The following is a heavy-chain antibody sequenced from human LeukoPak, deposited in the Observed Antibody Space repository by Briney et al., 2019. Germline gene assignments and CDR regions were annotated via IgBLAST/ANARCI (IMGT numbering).Heavy chain of an antibody. Sequence: PGGSLRLSCEFSGFTFNEHYMGWIRQAPGKGLEWISYLSNSGGTIYYADSVRGRFAVSRDNARNSLYLQMNSLRAEDTAVYYCAGSGGTFDYWGQGTLVTVSS. CDR3: AGSGGTFDY. V-gene: IGHV3-11*04. J-gene: IGHJ4*02. CDR1: GFTFNEHY. D-gene: IGHD4-23*01. CDR2: LSNSGGTI.